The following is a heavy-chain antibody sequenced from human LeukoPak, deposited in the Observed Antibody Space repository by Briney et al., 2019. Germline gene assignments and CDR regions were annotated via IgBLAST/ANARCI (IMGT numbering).Heavy chain of an antibody. CDR2: IIPIFGTA. D-gene: IGHD3-10*01. V-gene: IGHV1-69*13. CDR3: ARGRYYGSGTYHYYYMDV. J-gene: IGHJ6*03. CDR1: GGTLSSYA. Sequence: SVKVSCKASGGTLSSYAVSWVRQARGQGLEWMGGIIPIFGTANYAQKFQGRVTITADESTSTAYMELSSLRSEDTAVYYCARGRYYGSGTYHYYYMDVWGKGTTVTISS.